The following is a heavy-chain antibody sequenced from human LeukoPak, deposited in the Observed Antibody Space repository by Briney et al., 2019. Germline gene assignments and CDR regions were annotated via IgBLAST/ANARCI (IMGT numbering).Heavy chain of an antibody. D-gene: IGHD3-9*01. Sequence: GKSLRLPCEGSGFTFGDYAMHWVRHAPGEGLEWVSGIGWNSVDTGYADSVKGRFTISRDNARNSLYLQMNSLRTEDTALYYCVKDLKAGGILTDWGQGTPVTVSS. CDR3: VKDLKAGGILTD. CDR2: IGWNSVDT. J-gene: IGHJ4*02. V-gene: IGHV3-9*01. CDR1: GFTFGDYA.